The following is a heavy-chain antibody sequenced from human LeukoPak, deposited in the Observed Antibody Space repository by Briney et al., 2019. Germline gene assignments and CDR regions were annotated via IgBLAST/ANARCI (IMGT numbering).Heavy chain of an antibody. D-gene: IGHD6-13*01. V-gene: IGHV3-11*01. J-gene: IGHJ2*01. CDR1: GFTFSDYY. Sequence: GGSLRLSCAASGFTFSDYYMSWIRQAPGKGLEWVSYISSSGSTIYFADSVKGRFTISRDNAKNSLYLQMNSLRAEDTAVYYCARLSIAAAGPRYWYFDLWGRGTLVTVSS. CDR3: ARLSIAAAGPRYWYFDL. CDR2: ISSSGSTI.